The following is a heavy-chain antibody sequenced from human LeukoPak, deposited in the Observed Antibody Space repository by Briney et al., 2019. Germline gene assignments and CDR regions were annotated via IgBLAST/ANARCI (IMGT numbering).Heavy chain of an antibody. D-gene: IGHD1-26*01. CDR3: ARISASYVFDY. Sequence: PGGSLRLSCAASGFTFSDYYMSWIRQAPGKGLEWISYISSSTYTNYADSVKGRFTISRDNAKNSMYLQMNSLRAEDTAVYYCARISASYVFDYGGQGTPVTISS. J-gene: IGHJ4*02. V-gene: IGHV3-11*03. CDR2: ISSSTYT. CDR1: GFTFSDYY.